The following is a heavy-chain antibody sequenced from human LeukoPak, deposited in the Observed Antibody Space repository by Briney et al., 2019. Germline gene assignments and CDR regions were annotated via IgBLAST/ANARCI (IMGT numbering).Heavy chain of an antibody. D-gene: IGHD3-3*01. J-gene: IGHJ5*02. Sequence: SVKVSCKASGGTFSSYAISWVRQAPGQGLEWMGRIIPIFGTANYAQKFQGRVTITTDESTSTAYMELSRLRSDDTAVYYCARDPMTLTIFGVVPPGGFDPWGQGTLVTVSS. CDR1: GGTFSSYA. CDR2: IIPIFGTA. CDR3: ARDPMTLTIFGVVPPGGFDP. V-gene: IGHV1-69*05.